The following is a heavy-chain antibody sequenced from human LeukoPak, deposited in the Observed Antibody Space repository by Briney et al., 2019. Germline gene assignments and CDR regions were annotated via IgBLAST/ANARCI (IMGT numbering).Heavy chain of an antibody. CDR2: IYSGGST. J-gene: IGHJ4*02. V-gene: IGHV3-53*01. CDR1: GFIVSSNY. CDR3: GGDWKY. D-gene: IGHD1-1*01. Sequence: GGSLRLSCAASGFIVSSNYMSWVRQAPGKGLEWVSGIYSGGSTYYADSVKGRFTISRDNSKNTLYLQMNSLREEDTAVYYCGGDWKYWGQGTQVTGSS.